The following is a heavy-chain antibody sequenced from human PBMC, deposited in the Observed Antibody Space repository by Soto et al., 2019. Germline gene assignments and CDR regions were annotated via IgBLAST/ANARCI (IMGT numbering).Heavy chain of an antibody. Sequence: QITLKESGPPLVKPTQPLTLTCTFSGFSLSTSGVGVGWIRQPPGKALEWLTLIYWNDDKRYSPSLKSRLTITKDTSKNQVVLTMTNMEPVDTATYYCAHRLGYDFWSVHYFDYWGQGTLVTVSS. D-gene: IGHD3-3*01. CDR1: GFSLSTSGVG. CDR3: AHRLGYDFWSVHYFDY. J-gene: IGHJ4*02. CDR2: IYWNDDK. V-gene: IGHV2-5*01.